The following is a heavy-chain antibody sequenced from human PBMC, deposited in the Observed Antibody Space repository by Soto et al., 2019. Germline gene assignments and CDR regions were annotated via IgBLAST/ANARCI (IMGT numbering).Heavy chain of an antibody. CDR1: GGSISDFY. D-gene: IGHD3-3*01. J-gene: IGHJ4*02. Sequence: SETLSLTCTVSGGSISDFYWSWIRQPPGKGLEWIGYIYYSGSTYYNPSLKSRVTISVDTSKNQFSLKLSSVTAADTAVYYCQFWSGYNYDYWGQGTLVTVSS. V-gene: IGHV4-59*04. CDR3: QFWSGYNYDY. CDR2: IYYSGST.